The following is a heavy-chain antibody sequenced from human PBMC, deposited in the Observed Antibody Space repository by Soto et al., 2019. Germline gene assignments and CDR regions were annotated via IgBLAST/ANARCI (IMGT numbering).Heavy chain of an antibody. CDR2: IKSKTDGGTT. V-gene: IGHV3-15*07. CDR1: GFTFSNAW. D-gene: IGHD2-15*01. Sequence: EVQLVESGGGLVKPGGSLRLSCAASGFTFSNAWMNWVRQAPGKGLEWVGRIKSKTDGGTTDYAAPVKGRFTISRDDSKNTLYLQMNSLKTEDTAVYYCTSNLVVVAATLTDYWGQGTLVTVSS. J-gene: IGHJ4*02. CDR3: TSNLVVVAATLTDY.